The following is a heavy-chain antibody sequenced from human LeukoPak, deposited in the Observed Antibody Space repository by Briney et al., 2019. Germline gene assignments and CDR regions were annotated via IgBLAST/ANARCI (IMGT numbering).Heavy chain of an antibody. V-gene: IGHV4-39*06. J-gene: IGHJ6*03. CDR3: ARAPYYMDV. CDR2: IYYSGST. Sequence: PSETLSLTCTVSGGSISSSSYYWGWIRQPPGKGLEWIGSIYYSGSTYYNPSLKSRVTISVDTSKNQFPLKLNSVTAADTAVYYCARAPYYMDVWGKGTTVTVSS. CDR1: GGSISSSSYY.